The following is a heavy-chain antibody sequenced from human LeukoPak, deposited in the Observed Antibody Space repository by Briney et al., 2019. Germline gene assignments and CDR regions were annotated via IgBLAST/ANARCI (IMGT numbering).Heavy chain of an antibody. V-gene: IGHV3-48*04. J-gene: IGHJ3*02. CDR3: ARDPSIAAAGQEGAFDI. Sequence: GGSLRLSCAASGFSFSSYSMNWVRQAPGKGLEWLSYISRNSDTIYYADSVKGRFTISRDNAKNSLYLQMNSLRAEDTAVYYCARDPSIAAAGQEGAFDIWGQGTMVTVSS. CDR2: ISRNSDTI. D-gene: IGHD6-13*01. CDR1: GFSFSSYS.